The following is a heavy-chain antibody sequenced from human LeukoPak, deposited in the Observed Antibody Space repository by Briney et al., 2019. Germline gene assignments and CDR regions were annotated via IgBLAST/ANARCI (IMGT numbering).Heavy chain of an antibody. D-gene: IGHD5-12*01. CDR3: AREGVDIVATLGFVYYYYMDV. CDR1: GYTFTGYY. J-gene: IGHJ6*03. Sequence: GASVKVSCKASGYTFTGYYMHWVRQAPGQGLEWMGWINPNSGGTNYAQKFQGRVTMTRDTSISTAYMELSRLRSDDTAVYYCAREGVDIVATLGFVYYYYMDVWGKGTTVTVSS. V-gene: IGHV1-2*02. CDR2: INPNSGGT.